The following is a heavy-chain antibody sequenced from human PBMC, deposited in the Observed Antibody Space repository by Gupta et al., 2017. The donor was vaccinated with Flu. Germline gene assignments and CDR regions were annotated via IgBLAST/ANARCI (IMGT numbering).Heavy chain of an antibody. CDR2: ISPDSGAT. V-gene: IGHV1-2*02. CDR1: GYRCTDSY. D-gene: IGHD3-10*01. CDR3: AREAHGRDLGA. J-gene: IGHJ5*02. Sequence: QAQLVQSGAEVTKPGASVKVSCKASGYRCTDSYLHSVRQAPGQGLEWLGWISPDSGATSFAQNFQGRVTLTRDTSISPAFIELIGLTSDDPAVYFCAREAHGRDLGAWGQGTLVTVSS.